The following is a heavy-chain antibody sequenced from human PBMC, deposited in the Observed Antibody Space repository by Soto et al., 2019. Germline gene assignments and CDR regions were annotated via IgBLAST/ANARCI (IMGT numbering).Heavy chain of an antibody. Sequence: PSETLSLTCAAYGGSFSGYYWSWIRQPPGKGLEWIGEINHSGSTNYNPSLKSRVTISVDTSKNQFSLKLSSVTAADTAVYYCARGVLRFGAHPPGKSHYMDVWGKGTTVTVSS. V-gene: IGHV4-34*01. CDR2: INHSGST. CDR1: GGSFSGYY. CDR3: ARGVLRFGAHPPGKSHYMDV. J-gene: IGHJ6*03. D-gene: IGHD3-10*01.